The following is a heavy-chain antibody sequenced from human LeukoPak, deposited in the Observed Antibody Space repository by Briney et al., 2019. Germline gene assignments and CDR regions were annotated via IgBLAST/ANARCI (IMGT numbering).Heavy chain of an antibody. D-gene: IGHD4-11*01. Sequence: SETLSLTCAVYGGSFSGYYWSWIRQPPGKGLEWIGEINHSGSTNYIPSLKSRVTISVDTSKNQFSLKLSSVNAADTAVYYCARGVGVYSNYPTYYYYYYMDVWGKGTTVTVSS. CDR3: ARGVGVYSNYPTYYYYYYMDV. CDR2: INHSGST. V-gene: IGHV4-34*01. CDR1: GGSFSGYY. J-gene: IGHJ6*03.